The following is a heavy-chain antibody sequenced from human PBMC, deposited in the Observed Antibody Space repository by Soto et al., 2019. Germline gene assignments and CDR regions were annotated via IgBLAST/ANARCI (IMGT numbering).Heavy chain of an antibody. D-gene: IGHD3-16*02. V-gene: IGHV5-51*01. J-gene: IGHJ6*02. CDR1: GYSFTSYW. CDR2: IYPGDSDT. Sequence: LKISCKGSGYSFTSYWIGWVRQMPGKGLEWMGIIYPGDSDTRYSPSFQGQVTISADKSISTAYLQWSSLKASDTAMYYCARHGQVDRWGMDVWGQGTTVTVSS. CDR3: ARHGQVDRWGMDV.